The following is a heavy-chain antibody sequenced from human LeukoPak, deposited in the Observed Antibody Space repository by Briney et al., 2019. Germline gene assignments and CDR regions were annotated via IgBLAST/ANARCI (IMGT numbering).Heavy chain of an antibody. CDR1: GFTFSSYS. CDR2: IKQDGSEK. CDR3: ARDERSLGY. D-gene: IGHD7-27*01. Sequence: GGSLRLSCAASGFTFSSYSMNWVRQAPGKGLEWVANIKQDGSEKYYVDSVKGRFTISRDNAKNSLYLQMNSLRAEDTAVYYCARDERSLGYWGQGTLVTVSS. J-gene: IGHJ4*02. V-gene: IGHV3-7*01.